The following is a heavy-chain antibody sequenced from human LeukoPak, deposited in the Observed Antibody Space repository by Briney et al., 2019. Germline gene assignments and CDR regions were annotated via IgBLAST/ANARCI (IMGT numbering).Heavy chain of an antibody. CDR1: GYTFTSYG. Sequence: ASVKVSCKASGYTFTSYGISWMRQAPGQGLEWMGWISAYNGNTNYAQKLQGRVTMTTDTSTSTAYMELRSLRSDDTAVYYCARPYYDSSAPPYDYWGKGTLVTVSS. V-gene: IGHV1-18*01. CDR2: ISAYNGNT. J-gene: IGHJ4*02. CDR3: ARPYYDSSAPPYDY. D-gene: IGHD3-22*01.